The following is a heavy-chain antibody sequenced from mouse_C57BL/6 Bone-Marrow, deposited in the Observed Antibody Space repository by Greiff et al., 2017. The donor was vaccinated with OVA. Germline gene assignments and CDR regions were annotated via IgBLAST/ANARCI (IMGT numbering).Heavy chain of an antibody. V-gene: IGHV3-6*01. CDR1: GYSITSGYY. D-gene: IGHD2-1*01. CDR2: ISYDGSN. CDR3: ASREDGNYRSY. Sequence: EVQLVESGPGLVKPSQSLSLTCSVTGYSITSGYYWNWIRQFPGNKLEWMGYISYDGSNNYNPSLKNRISITRDTSKNQFFLKLNSVTTEDTATYYCASREDGNYRSYWGQGTTLTVSS. J-gene: IGHJ2*01.